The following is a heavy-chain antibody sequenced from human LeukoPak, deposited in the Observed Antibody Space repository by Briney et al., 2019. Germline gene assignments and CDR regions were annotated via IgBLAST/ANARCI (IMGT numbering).Heavy chain of an antibody. CDR2: IIPIFGTA. D-gene: IGHD1-7*01. CDR1: GGTFSSYA. V-gene: IGHV1-69*05. CDR3: ATRYNWNYNAFDI. J-gene: IGHJ3*02. Sequence: SVTVSCKASGGTFSSYAISWVRQAPGQGLEWMGGIIPIFGTANYAQKFQGRVTITTDESTSTAYMELSSLRSEDTAVYYCATRYNWNYNAFDIWGQGTMVTVSA.